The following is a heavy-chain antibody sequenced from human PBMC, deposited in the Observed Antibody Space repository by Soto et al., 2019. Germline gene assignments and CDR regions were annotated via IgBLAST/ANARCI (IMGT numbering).Heavy chain of an antibody. CDR3: ARHVGTSTRNARYNWFDP. CDR2: IYHSGST. J-gene: IGHJ5*02. D-gene: IGHD2-2*01. Sequence: SETLSLTCAVSSGSISSSNWWSWVRQPPGKGLEWIGEIYHSGSTNYNPSLKSRVTISVDKSKNQFSLKLSSVTAADTAVYYCARHVGTSTRNARYNWFDPWGQGTLVTVSS. CDR1: SGSISSSNW. V-gene: IGHV4-4*02.